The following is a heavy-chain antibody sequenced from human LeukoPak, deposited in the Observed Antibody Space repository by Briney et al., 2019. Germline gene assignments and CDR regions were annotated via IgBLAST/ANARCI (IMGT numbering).Heavy chain of an antibody. J-gene: IGHJ4*02. CDR2: ISSDGSTI. Sequence: PGGSLRLSCTASGFSFSRYSLNWVRQAPGKGLEWISYISSDGSTIYYADSVKGRFTISRDNAKNSLYLQMNSLRAEDTALYYCAKDKYPTVAPVHFDYWGQGTLVTVSS. CDR1: GFSFSRYS. V-gene: IGHV3-48*01. D-gene: IGHD4-23*01. CDR3: AKDKYPTVAPVHFDY.